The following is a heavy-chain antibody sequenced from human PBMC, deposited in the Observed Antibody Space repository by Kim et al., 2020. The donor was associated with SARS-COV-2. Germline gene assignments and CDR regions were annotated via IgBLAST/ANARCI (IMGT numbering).Heavy chain of an antibody. J-gene: IGHJ4*02. Sequence: ASVKVYCKASGYTFTSNHMHWVRQAPGQGLEWMGLLTPNSGYTSYAERFQGRATMTRDTSTSTVYMELTSLTFEDTAVYYCARDLSDNWSFDYWGQGTLVTVSS. CDR2: LTPNSGYT. D-gene: IGHD1-20*01. CDR3: ARDLSDNWSFDY. V-gene: IGHV1-46*01. CDR1: GYTFTSNH.